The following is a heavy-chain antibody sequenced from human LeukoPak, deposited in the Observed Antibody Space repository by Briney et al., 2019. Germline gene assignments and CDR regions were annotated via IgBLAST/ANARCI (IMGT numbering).Heavy chain of an antibody. CDR1: GFTFSSYG. D-gene: IGHD3-10*01. Sequence: GGSLRLSCAASGFTFSSYGMHWVRQAPGKGLEWVAVISYDGSNKYYADSVKGRFTISRDNSKNTLYLQMNSLRAEDTAVYYCASSWVRGVQYYFDYWGQGILVTVSS. V-gene: IGHV3-30*03. J-gene: IGHJ4*02. CDR3: ASSWVRGVQYYFDY. CDR2: ISYDGSNK.